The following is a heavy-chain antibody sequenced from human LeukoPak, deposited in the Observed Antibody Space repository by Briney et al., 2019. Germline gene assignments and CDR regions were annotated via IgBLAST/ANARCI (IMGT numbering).Heavy chain of an antibody. CDR1: GFTFSKYA. V-gene: IGHV3-23*01. Sequence: GGSLRLSCAASGFTFSKYAMNWVRQLPGKGLEWVSDISGGGATSSYADSVQDRFTISRDNSKNTVYLQMNSLRPEDTAVYYCAKDRIVLTVYAFDSWGQGSLVTVSS. CDR2: ISGGGATS. J-gene: IGHJ4*02. D-gene: IGHD2-8*01. CDR3: AKDRIVLTVYAFDS.